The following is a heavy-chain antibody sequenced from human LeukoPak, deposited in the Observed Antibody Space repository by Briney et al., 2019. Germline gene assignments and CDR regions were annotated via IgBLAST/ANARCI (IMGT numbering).Heavy chain of an antibody. Sequence: PSETLSLTCTVSGGSISSSSYYWGWIRQPPGTGLEWLGSIYYSGSTYYNPSLKSRVTISVDTSKNQFSLKLSSVTAADTAVYYCARHSKGRATSSPVGYWGQGTLVTVSS. D-gene: IGHD1-26*01. J-gene: IGHJ4*02. V-gene: IGHV4-39*01. CDR3: ARHSKGRATSSPVGY. CDR2: IYYSGST. CDR1: GGSISSSSYY.